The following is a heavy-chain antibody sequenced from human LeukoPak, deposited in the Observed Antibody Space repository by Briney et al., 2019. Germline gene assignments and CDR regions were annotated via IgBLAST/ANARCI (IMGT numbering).Heavy chain of an antibody. CDR2: IYYSGST. V-gene: IGHV4-59*08. J-gene: IGHJ5*02. CDR3: ARHGQALWVRQQLSTAFDP. D-gene: IGHD6-13*01. Sequence: PSETLSLTCTVAGGSISSYYWSWIRQPPGKGREWIGDIYYSGSTNYNPSLKSRVTISVDTSKNQFSLKLSSVTAADTAVYYCARHGQALWVRQQLSTAFDPWGQGTLVTVSS. CDR1: GGSISSYY.